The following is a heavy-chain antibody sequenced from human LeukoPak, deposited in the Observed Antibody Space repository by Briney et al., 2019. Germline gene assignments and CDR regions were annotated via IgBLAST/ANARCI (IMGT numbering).Heavy chain of an antibody. Sequence: PGGSLRLSCAASGFTFSSYSMTWVRQAPGKGLEWVAYISSSRATIFYAESVKGRFTVSRDHAKNSLHLQMSSLRGDDTAVYYCARVDWELLDGDFDYWGQGTLVTVSA. D-gene: IGHD1-26*01. CDR3: ARVDWELLDGDFDY. J-gene: IGHJ4*02. V-gene: IGHV3-48*04. CDR1: GFTFSSYS. CDR2: ISSSRATI.